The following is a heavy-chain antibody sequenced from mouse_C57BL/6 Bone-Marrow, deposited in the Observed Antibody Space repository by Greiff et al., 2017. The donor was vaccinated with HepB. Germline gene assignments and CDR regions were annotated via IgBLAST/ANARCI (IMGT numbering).Heavy chain of an antibody. CDR1: GFTFTDYY. J-gene: IGHJ4*01. CDR2: IRNKANGYTT. D-gene: IGHD3-2*02. CDR3: ARSGYGGAMDY. Sequence: EVKLMESGGGLVQPGGSLSLSCAASGFTFTDYYMSWVRQPPGKALEWLGFIRNKANGYTTEYSASVKGRFTISRDNSQSILYLQMNALRAEVSATYYCARSGYGGAMDYWGQGTSVTVSS. V-gene: IGHV7-3*01.